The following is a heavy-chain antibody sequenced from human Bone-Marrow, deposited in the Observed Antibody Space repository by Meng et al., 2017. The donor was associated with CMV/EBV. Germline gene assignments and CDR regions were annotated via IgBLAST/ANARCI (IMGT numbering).Heavy chain of an antibody. V-gene: IGHV3-7*01. J-gene: IGHJ6*02. D-gene: IGHD6-13*01. CDR1: GFTFSSSC. CDR2: IKQDGSEK. Sequence: GGSLRLSCAASGFTFSSSCMSWVRQAPGKGLEWVANIKQDGSEKYYVDSVKGRFTISRDNAKNSLYLQMNSLRAEETAVYYCAREDGGIAASPKGGMDVWGQGTTVTVSS. CDR3: AREDGGIAASPKGGMDV.